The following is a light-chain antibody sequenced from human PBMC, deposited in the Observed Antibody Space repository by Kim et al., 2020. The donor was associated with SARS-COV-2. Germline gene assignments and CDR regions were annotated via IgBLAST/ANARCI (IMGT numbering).Light chain of an antibody. CDR2: GAP. V-gene: IGKV3-15*01. J-gene: IGKJ4*01. Sequence: GSPGERATLSCRASQSVRSHLAWYQQNPGRAPRLLIYGAPTGPTGIPARFSRSGSETVFSLTISSRQSEDFAVFYCQQYDSWPPTFGGGTKVDIK. CDR3: QQYDSWPPT. CDR1: QSVRSH.